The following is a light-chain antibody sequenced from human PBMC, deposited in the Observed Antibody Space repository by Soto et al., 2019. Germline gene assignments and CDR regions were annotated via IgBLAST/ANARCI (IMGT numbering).Light chain of an antibody. CDR2: GDD. Sequence: QSVLTQPPSVSGAPGQTVTISCTGSSSNIGAAYEVHWYQQLPGTAPKLLIYGDDNRPSGVPDRFSGSKSGTSASLAITGLLAEDEADYYCQSYDNSLSGWVFGGGTKLTVL. J-gene: IGLJ3*02. CDR1: SSNIGAAYE. V-gene: IGLV1-40*01. CDR3: QSYDNSLSGWV.